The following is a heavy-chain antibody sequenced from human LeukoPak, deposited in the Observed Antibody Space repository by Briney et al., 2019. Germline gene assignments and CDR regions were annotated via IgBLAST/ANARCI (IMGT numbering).Heavy chain of an antibody. CDR3: AGTEQQLVFDY. Sequence: SETLSLTCTVSGGSISSGGYYWSWIRQHPGKGLEWIGYIYYSGSTYYNPSLKSRVTISVDTSKNQFSLKLSSVTAADTAVYYCAGTEQQLVFDYWGQGTLVTVSS. CDR1: GGSISSGGYY. D-gene: IGHD6-13*01. V-gene: IGHV4-31*03. J-gene: IGHJ4*02. CDR2: IYYSGST.